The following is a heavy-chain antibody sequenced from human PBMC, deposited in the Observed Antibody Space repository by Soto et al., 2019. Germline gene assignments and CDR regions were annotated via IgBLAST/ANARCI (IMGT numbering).Heavy chain of an antibody. V-gene: IGHV4-39*01. J-gene: IGHJ1*01. CDR3: ASPPPLSVQSIDPEFFPR. D-gene: IGHD6-6*01. Sequence: PSETLSLTCTVSGGSVSTSSYYWGWIRQPPGKGLEWIGTVYYTGSTYYNPSLNNRVTISVDSSRNQFSLKLNSVTAADTAVYYCASPPPLSVQSIDPEFFPRWGQGTLVTVSS. CDR1: GGSVSTSSYY. CDR2: VYYTGST.